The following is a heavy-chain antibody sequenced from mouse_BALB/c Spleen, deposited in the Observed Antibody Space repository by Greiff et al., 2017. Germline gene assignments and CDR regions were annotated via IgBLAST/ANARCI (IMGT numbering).Heavy chain of an antibody. CDR2: ISTYSGNT. V-gene: IGHV1-67*01. CDR3: ARSPPFITTVVATDYAMDY. Sequence: VQLQQSGPELVRPGVSVKISCKGSGYTFTDYAMHWVKQSHAKSLEWIGVISTYSGNTNYNQKFKGKATMTVDKSSSTAYMELARLTSEDSAIYYCARSPPFITTVVATDYAMDYWGQGTSVTVSS. D-gene: IGHD1-1*01. J-gene: IGHJ4*01. CDR1: GYTFTDYA.